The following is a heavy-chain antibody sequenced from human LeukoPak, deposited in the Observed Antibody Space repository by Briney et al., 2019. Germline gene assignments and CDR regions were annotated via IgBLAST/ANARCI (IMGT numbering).Heavy chain of an antibody. J-gene: IGHJ4*02. D-gene: IGHD4-11*01. CDR1: RFNLSNDW. Sequence: AGGSLRLTCAASRFNLSNDWMSWVRQAPGKGLEWLGRIKTKNEGGTTDYAAPVKGRFTISRDDSKNILFLQMNSLKMEDTGVYYCTTDPPGPTSLWGQGTLVTVSS. V-gene: IGHV3-15*01. CDR3: TTDPPGPTSL. CDR2: IKTKNEGGTT.